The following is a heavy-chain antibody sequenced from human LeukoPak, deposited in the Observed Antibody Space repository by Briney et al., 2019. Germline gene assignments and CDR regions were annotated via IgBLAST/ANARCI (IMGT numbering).Heavy chain of an antibody. J-gene: IGHJ4*02. CDR1: GGSISSYY. CDR3: ARVSPATAMVTMDY. D-gene: IGHD5-18*01. CDR2: IYTSGST. Sequence: PSETLSLTCTVSGGSISSYYWSWIRQPAGKGLEWIGRIYTSGSTNYNPSLKSRVTMSVDTSKNQFSLKLSSVTAADTAVYYCARVSPATAMVTMDYWGQGTLVTVSS. V-gene: IGHV4-4*07.